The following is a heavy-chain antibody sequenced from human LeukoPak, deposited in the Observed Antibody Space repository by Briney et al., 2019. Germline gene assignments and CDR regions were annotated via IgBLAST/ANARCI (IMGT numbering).Heavy chain of an antibody. CDR1: GGSISSSSYY. D-gene: IGHD6-13*01. CDR3: ARHTEYSCSWLHY. Sequence: SESLSLTCTVSGGSISSSSYYWGWIRQPPGKGLEWIGSIYYSGSTYYNPSLKSRVTISVDTSKNQFSLRLISVTAADTAVYYCARHTEYSCSWLHYWGQGTLVTVSS. V-gene: IGHV4-39*01. J-gene: IGHJ4*02. CDR2: IYYSGST.